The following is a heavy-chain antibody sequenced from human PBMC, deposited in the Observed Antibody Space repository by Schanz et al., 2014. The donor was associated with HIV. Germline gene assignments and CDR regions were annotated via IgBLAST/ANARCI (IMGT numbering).Heavy chain of an antibody. CDR3: AKSRGDSWPYGMDV. D-gene: IGHD4-17*01. CDR1: RFTFSSYA. J-gene: IGHJ6*02. V-gene: IGHV3-23*04. CDR2: ISDTGVRT. Sequence: EVQLVESGGALVQPGGSLRLSCAASRFTFSSYAMSWVRQAPGKGLEWVSGISDTGVRTNYADSVKGRLTISRDNSENTLYLQMNSLRAEDTAVYYCAKSRGDSWPYGMDVWGQGTTVTVSS.